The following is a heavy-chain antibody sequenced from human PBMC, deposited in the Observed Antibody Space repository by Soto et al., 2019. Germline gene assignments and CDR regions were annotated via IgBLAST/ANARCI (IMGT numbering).Heavy chain of an antibody. CDR3: AKGYSYGVLEPLGY. J-gene: IGHJ4*02. CDR1: GFTFDDYA. Sequence: EVQLVESGGGLVQPGRSLRLSCAASGFTFDDYAMHWVRQAPGKGLEWVSGISWNRGIIDYADSVKGRFTISRDNAKNSLYLQMNSLSAEDTALYYWAKGYSYGVLEPLGYWGQGTLVTVSS. D-gene: IGHD5-18*01. CDR2: ISWNRGII. V-gene: IGHV3-9*01.